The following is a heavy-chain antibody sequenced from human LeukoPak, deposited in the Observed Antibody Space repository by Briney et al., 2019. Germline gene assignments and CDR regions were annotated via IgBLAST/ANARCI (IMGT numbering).Heavy chain of an antibody. Sequence: PGGSLRLSCEGSGFTFKNYGMHWVRQAPGKGLEWVAFIRYDGSDKYYGDSVKGRFTISRDNSRSTMYLEMNSLRVEDTAIYFCARDYGYSYGWWGQGTLVTVSS. CDR2: IRYDGSDK. J-gene: IGHJ4*02. V-gene: IGHV3-30*02. CDR1: GFTFKNYG. CDR3: ARDYGYSYGW. D-gene: IGHD5-18*01.